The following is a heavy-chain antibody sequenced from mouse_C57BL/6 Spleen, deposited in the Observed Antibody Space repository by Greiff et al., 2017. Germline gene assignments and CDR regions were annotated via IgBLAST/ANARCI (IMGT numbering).Heavy chain of an antibody. Sequence: QVQLQQSDAELVKPGASVKISCKVSGYTFTDHTIHWMKQRPEQGLEWIGYIYPRDGSTKYNEKFKGKATLTADKSSSTAYMQLNSLTSEDSAVYCCARVKELGRYLYYFDYWGQGTTLTVAS. V-gene: IGHV1-78*01. D-gene: IGHD2-14*01. CDR1: GYTFTDHT. J-gene: IGHJ2*01. CDR3: ARVKELGRYLYYFDY. CDR2: IYPRDGST.